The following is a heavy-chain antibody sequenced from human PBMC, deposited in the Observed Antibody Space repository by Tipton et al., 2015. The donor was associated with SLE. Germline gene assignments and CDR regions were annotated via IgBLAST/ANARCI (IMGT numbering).Heavy chain of an antibody. CDR3: TRVPRYNWNYIAD. Sequence: TLSLTCTVSGGSISRYYWSWIRQPPGKGLEWIGDIYHSESPNYNPSLKSRVTISIDKSKNQFSLKLTSVTAADTAVYHCTRVPRYNWNYIADWGQGTLVSVSS. V-gene: IGHV4-59*12. CDR1: GGSISRYY. CDR2: IYHSESP. J-gene: IGHJ4*02. D-gene: IGHD1-7*01.